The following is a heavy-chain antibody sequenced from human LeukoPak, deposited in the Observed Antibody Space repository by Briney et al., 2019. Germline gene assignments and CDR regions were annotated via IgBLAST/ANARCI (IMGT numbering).Heavy chain of an antibody. Sequence: GGSLRLSCAASGFTFSSYWMSWVRQAPGKGLEWVANIKQDGSEKYYVDSVKGRFTISRDNAKNPLYLQMNSLRAEDTAVYYCASLHDYGDYWHLYYFDYWGQGTLVTVSS. CDR3: ASLHDYGDYWHLYYFDY. CDR2: IKQDGSEK. D-gene: IGHD4-17*01. J-gene: IGHJ4*02. CDR1: GFTFSSYW. V-gene: IGHV3-7*01.